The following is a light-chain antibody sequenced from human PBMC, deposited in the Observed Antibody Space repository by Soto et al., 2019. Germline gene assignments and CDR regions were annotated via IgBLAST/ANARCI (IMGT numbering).Light chain of an antibody. J-gene: IGKJ4*01. Sequence: EIVCRHCPASLDVSMGERATINCKSSQSVLYSSNNKNYLAWYQQKPGQPPKLLIYWASTRESGVPDRFSGSGSGTDFTLTISSLQAEDVAVYYCQQYYSTPPLTFGGGTQLDIK. CDR2: WAS. CDR3: QQYYSTPPLT. V-gene: IGKV4-1*01. CDR1: QSVLYSSNNKNY.